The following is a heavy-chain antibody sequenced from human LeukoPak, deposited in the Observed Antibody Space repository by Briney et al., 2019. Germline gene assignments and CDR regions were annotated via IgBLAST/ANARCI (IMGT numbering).Heavy chain of an antibody. V-gene: IGHV3-48*01. Sequence: PGGSLRLSCAASGFTFSSYEMNWVRQAPGKGLEWVSYLSSSSSTIYYADSVKGRFTISRDNAKNSLYLQMNSLRAEDTAVYYCARLLPHCSSTSCLMAYFDYWGQGTLVTVSS. CDR2: LSSSSSTI. CDR3: ARLLPHCSSTSCLMAYFDY. CDR1: GFTFSSYE. D-gene: IGHD2-2*01. J-gene: IGHJ4*02.